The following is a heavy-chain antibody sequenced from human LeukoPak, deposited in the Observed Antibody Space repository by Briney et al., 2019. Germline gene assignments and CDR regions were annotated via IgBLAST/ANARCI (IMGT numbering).Heavy chain of an antibody. Sequence: GGSVRLSCAASGFILSDYFMACIGQRPGRGLEGISFISGAEHDARYADSVRGRFTMFRDDGKNALYLQMNSLTAEETAIYYCARELGTSRGFDIWGQGTMVTVSS. V-gene: IGHV3-11*05. CDR2: ISGAEHDA. CDR1: GFILSDYF. D-gene: IGHD2-2*01. J-gene: IGHJ3*02. CDR3: ARELGTSRGFDI.